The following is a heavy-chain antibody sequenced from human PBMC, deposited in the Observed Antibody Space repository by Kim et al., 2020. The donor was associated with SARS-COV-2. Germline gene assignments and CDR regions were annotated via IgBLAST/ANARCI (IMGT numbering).Heavy chain of an antibody. V-gene: IGHV3-21*01. CDR3: ARGSRDYYDRSGYYRTDYDYGMGV. CDR1: GFTFSSYS. Sequence: GGSLRLSCAASGFTFSSYSMNWVRQAPGKGLEWVSSISSSSSYIYYADSVKGRFTISRDNAKNSLYLQMNSLRAEDTAVYYCARGSRDYYDRSGYYRTDYDYGMGVWGQGTTGTVSS. D-gene: IGHD3-22*01. CDR2: ISSSSSYI. J-gene: IGHJ6*02.